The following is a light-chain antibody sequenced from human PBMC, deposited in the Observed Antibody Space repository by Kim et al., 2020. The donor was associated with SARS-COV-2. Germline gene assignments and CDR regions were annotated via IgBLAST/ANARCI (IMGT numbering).Light chain of an antibody. J-gene: IGKJ4*01. CDR1: QDISNY. CDR3: QQYDNLQHT. Sequence: DIQMTQSPSSLSASVGDRVTITCQASQDISNYLNWYQQKPGKAPKLLIYDASNLETGVPSRFSGSGSGTDFTFTISSLQPEDIATYYCQQYDNLQHTFGGGTKLEIK. CDR2: DAS. V-gene: IGKV1-33*01.